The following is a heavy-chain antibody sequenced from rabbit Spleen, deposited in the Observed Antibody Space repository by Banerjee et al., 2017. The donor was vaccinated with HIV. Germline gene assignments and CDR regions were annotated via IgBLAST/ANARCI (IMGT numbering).Heavy chain of an antibody. V-gene: IGHV1S45*01. J-gene: IGHJ4*01. D-gene: IGHD4-2*01. CDR3: ARDSAGREDFNL. CDR1: GFTLSSYYM. CDR2: INIVTGKS. Sequence: QEQLKESGGGLVQTGGSLKLSCKASGFTLSSYYMNWVRQAPGKGLEWIACINIVTGKSVYASWAKGRFMMSRTSSTTVTLQKTSLTAADTATYFCARDSAGREDFNLWGQGTLVTVS.